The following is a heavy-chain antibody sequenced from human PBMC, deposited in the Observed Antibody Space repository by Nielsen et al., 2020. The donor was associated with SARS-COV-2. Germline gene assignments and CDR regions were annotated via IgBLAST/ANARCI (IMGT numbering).Heavy chain of an antibody. Sequence: GGSLRLSCAASGFTFSSYGMHWVRQAPGKGLEWVAVISYDGSNKYYADSVKGRFTISRDNSKNTLYLQMNSLRAEDTAVYYCAKVPVRKRDDAFDIWGQGTMVTVSS. J-gene: IGHJ3*02. CDR1: GFTFSSYG. CDR2: ISYDGSNK. CDR3: AKVPVRKRDDAFDI. D-gene: IGHD4-17*01. V-gene: IGHV3-30*18.